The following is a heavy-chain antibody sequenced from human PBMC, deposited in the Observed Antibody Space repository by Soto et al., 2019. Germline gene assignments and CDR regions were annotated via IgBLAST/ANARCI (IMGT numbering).Heavy chain of an antibody. Sequence: ASETLSLTCDVSGGPVGYTSFYWGWLRQSPGKGLEWIGSVHHSVTTYYNPSLKGRVTISMDTSKNQFSLTLTSVTAADTAVYYCARDTSSTSLRAEYFQFWGQGTQVTVSS. CDR2: VHHSVTT. D-gene: IGHD6-13*01. CDR1: GGPVGYTSFY. CDR3: ARDTSSTSLRAEYFQF. V-gene: IGHV4-39*02. J-gene: IGHJ1*01.